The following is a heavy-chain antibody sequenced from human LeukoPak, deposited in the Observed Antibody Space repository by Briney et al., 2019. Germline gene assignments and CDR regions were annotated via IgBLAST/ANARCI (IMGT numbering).Heavy chain of an antibody. J-gene: IGHJ6*03. CDR3: ARGVKQLARFYFYMDV. CDR2: INHSGTT. D-gene: IGHD3-22*01. CDR1: GGSFSGYL. V-gene: IGHV4-34*01. Sequence: SETLSLTCGVSGGSFSGYLWNWVRKSPGKGLEWIGEINHSGTTNYNPSLKSRVTISLDRSRNQFSLNLTSVTAADTAVFYCARGVKQLARFYFYMDVWGKGTTVTVSS.